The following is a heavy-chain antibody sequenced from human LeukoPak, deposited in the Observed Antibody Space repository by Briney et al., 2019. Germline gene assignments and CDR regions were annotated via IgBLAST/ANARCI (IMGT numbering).Heavy chain of an antibody. V-gene: IGHV3-9*01. CDR1: GFTFDGYA. CDR3: AKALYSGSYWGWDVDAFDI. Sequence: GGSLRLSCAASGFTFDGYAMHWVRQAPGKGLEWVSGISWNSGSIGYADSVKGRFTISRDNAKNSLYLQMNSLRAEDTALYYCAKALYSGSYWGWDVDAFDIWGQGTMVTVSS. J-gene: IGHJ3*02. D-gene: IGHD1-26*01. CDR2: ISWNSGSI.